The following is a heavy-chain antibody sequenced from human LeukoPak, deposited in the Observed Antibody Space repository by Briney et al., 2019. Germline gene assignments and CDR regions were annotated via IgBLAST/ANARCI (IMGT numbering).Heavy chain of an antibody. CDR2: IDRHGNT. D-gene: IGHD3-16*01. CDR1: DESFSGYLSDSY. CDR3: ARRGGGNYPYYFDY. J-gene: IGHJ4*02. Sequence: PSETLSLTCAIYDESFSGYLSDSYWSWVRRPPGKGLEWIGEIDRHGNTNYSPSLKSRVTISIQTSKSQFSLNLNSVTDADTAVYYCARRGGGNYPYYFDYWGRGTPVIVSS. V-gene: IGHV4-34*01.